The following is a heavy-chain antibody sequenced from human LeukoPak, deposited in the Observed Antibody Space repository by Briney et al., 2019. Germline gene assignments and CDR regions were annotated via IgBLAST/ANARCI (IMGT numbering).Heavy chain of an antibody. Sequence: GGSLILSCAASGFTFSDYYMSWIRQAPGKGLEWVSYISSSSSYTNYADSVKGRFTISRDNAKNSLFLQMNSLRSEDTAVYYCAASPDYYDSSGYSYYFDYWGQGTLVTVSS. J-gene: IGHJ4*02. D-gene: IGHD3-22*01. CDR3: AASPDYYDSSGYSYYFDY. CDR1: GFTFSDYY. V-gene: IGHV3-11*03. CDR2: ISSSSSYT.